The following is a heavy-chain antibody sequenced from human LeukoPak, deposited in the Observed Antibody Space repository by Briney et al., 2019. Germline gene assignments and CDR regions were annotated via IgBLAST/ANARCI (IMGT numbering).Heavy chain of an antibody. J-gene: IGHJ4*02. CDR3: ARRGSIGHLYYFDY. V-gene: IGHV4-59*08. CDR2: IYYSGST. D-gene: IGHD3-16*01. CDR1: GGSISSYY. Sequence: SETLSLTCTVSGGSISSYYWSWIRQPPGKGLEWIGYIYYSGSTNYNPSLKSRVTISVDTSENQFSLKLSSVTAADTAVYYCARRGSIGHLYYFDYWGQGTLVTVSS.